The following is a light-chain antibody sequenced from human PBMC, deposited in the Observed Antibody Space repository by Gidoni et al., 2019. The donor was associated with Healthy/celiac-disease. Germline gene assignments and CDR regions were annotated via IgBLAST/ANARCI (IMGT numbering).Light chain of an antibody. CDR3: QQSNSTPWT. CDR1: QSVSSY. CDR2: AAS. Sequence: QTTQSPSSLSASVGDRVTITCRASQSVSSYLNWYQQKPGKAPKLLIYAASSWQSGVPSRFSGSGSGTDFTLTISSLQPEDFAIYYCQQSNSTPWTFGQGTKVEIK. V-gene: IGKV1-39*01. J-gene: IGKJ1*01.